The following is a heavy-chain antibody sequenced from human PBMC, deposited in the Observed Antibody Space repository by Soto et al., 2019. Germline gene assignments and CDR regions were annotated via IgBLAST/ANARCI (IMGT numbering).Heavy chain of an antibody. Sequence: GGSLRLSCAASGFTFSSYAMSWVRQAPGKGLEWVSAISGSGGSTYYADSVKGRFTISRDNSKNTLYLQMNSLRAEDTAVHYCAKDRERITIFGVVTWNWFDPWGQGTLVTVSS. J-gene: IGHJ5*02. CDR2: ISGSGGST. CDR3: AKDRERITIFGVVTWNWFDP. CDR1: GFTFSSYA. V-gene: IGHV3-23*01. D-gene: IGHD3-3*01.